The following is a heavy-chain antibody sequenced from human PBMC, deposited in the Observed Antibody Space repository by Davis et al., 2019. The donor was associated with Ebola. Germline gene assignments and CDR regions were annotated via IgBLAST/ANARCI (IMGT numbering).Heavy chain of an antibody. CDR3: ARGRRLLADAFHI. CDR1: GFTLGDYA. J-gene: IGHJ3*02. D-gene: IGHD2-8*02. V-gene: IGHV3-21*01. Sequence: GESLKISCRVSGFTLGDYALNWVRQAPGKGLEWVSTISSSSNYIYYAESVKGRFTISRDNAKNSLTLQMNSLGADDTAVYYCARGRRLLADAFHIWGQGTMVTVSS. CDR2: ISSSSNYI.